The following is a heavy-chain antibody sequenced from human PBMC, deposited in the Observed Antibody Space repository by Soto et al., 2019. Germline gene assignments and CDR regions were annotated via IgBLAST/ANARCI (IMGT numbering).Heavy chain of an antibody. CDR1: GFTFSSYA. J-gene: IGHJ6*02. V-gene: IGHV3-23*01. CDR3: AKVVRDLGMDV. CDR2: ISGSGGST. Sequence: GESLKISCAASGFTFSSYAMSWVRQAPGKGLEWVSAISGSGGSTYYADSVKGRFTISRDNSKNTLYLQMNSLRAEDTAVYYCAKVVRDLGMDVWGQGTTVTVSS.